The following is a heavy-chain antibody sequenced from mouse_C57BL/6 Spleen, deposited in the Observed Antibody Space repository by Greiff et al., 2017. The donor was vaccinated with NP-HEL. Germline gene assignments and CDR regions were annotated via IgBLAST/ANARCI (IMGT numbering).Heavy chain of an antibody. CDR3: ARHEDDGYYPWFAY. CDR2: FYPGSGSI. CDR1: GYTFTEYT. V-gene: IGHV1-62-2*01. J-gene: IGHJ3*01. D-gene: IGHD2-3*01. Sequence: QVHVKQSGAELVKPGASVKLSCKASGYTFTEYTIHWVKQRSGQGLEWIGWFYPGSGSIKYNEKFKDKATLTADRSSSTVYMELSRLTSEDSAVYFCARHEDDGYYPWFAYWGQGTLVTVSA.